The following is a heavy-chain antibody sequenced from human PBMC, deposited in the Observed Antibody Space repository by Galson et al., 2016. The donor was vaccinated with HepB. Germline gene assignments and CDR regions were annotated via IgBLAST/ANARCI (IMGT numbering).Heavy chain of an antibody. Sequence: SVKVSCKASGYSFTTYFLHWVRQAPGQRLEWMGWINAGSGDTKYSQKFQDRVTITSDTSARTAYMEVTSLRSEDTAVYYCARSMGELYFDYWGQGPLVTVSS. D-gene: IGHD3-16*01. CDR1: GYSFTTYF. CDR3: ARSMGELYFDY. CDR2: INAGSGDT. J-gene: IGHJ4*01. V-gene: IGHV1-3*01.